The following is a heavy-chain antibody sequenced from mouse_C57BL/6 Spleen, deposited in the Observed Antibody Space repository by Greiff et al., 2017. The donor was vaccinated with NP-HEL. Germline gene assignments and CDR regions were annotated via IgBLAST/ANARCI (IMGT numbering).Heavy chain of an antibody. V-gene: IGHV1-55*01. D-gene: IGHD2-2*01. Sequence: VQLQQPGAELVKPGASVKMSCKASGYTFTSYWITWVKQRPGQGLEWIGDIYPGSGSTKYNEKFKSKATLTVDTSSSTAYMQLSSLTSEDSAVYYCARRKGYDGGDMDYWGQGTSVTVSS. CDR2: IYPGSGST. J-gene: IGHJ4*01. CDR3: ARRKGYDGGDMDY. CDR1: GYTFTSYW.